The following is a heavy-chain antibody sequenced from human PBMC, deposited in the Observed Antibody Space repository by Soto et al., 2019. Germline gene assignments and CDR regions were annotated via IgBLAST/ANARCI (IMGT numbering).Heavy chain of an antibody. J-gene: IGHJ6*02. CDR3: ARAAVVVPAANYYYGMDV. Sequence: SQTLSLTCAISGDSVSSNSAAWNWIRQSPSRGLEWLGRTYYRSKWYNDYAVSVKSRITISPDTSKNQFSLQLNSVTPEDTAVYYCARAAVVVPAANYYYGMDVWGQGTTVTVSS. V-gene: IGHV6-1*01. D-gene: IGHD2-2*01. CDR1: GDSVSSNSAA. CDR2: TYYRSKWYN.